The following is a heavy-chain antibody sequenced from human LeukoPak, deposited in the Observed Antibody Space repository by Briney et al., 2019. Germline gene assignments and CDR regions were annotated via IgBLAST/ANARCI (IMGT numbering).Heavy chain of an antibody. J-gene: IGHJ4*02. V-gene: IGHV4-38-2*01. Sequence: KPSGTLSLTCAVSGYSISSGYYWGWIRQPPRKGLEWIGSIYHSGSTYYNPSLKSRVTISVDTSKNQFSLKLSSVTAADTAVYYCARLISGYGSGDYWGQGTLVTVSS. CDR2: IYHSGST. CDR3: ARLISGYGSGDY. D-gene: IGHD3-10*01. CDR1: GYSISSGYY.